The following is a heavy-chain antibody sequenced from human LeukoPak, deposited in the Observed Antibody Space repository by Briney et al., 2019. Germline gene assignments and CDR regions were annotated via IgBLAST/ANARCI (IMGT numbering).Heavy chain of an antibody. CDR3: ARAGPYYDSSGYYGAFDI. Sequence: GESLKISCKGSGYSFTSYWIGWVRQMPGKGLEWMGIIYPGDSDTRYSPSFQGQVTISADKSISTAYLQWSSLKASDTAMYYCARAGPYYDSSGYYGAFDIWGQGTMVTVCS. CDR1: GYSFTSYW. V-gene: IGHV5-51*01. CDR2: IYPGDSDT. D-gene: IGHD3-22*01. J-gene: IGHJ3*02.